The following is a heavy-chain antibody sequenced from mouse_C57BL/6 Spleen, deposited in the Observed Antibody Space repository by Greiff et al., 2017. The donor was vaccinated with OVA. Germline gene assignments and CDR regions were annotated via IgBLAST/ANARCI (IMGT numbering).Heavy chain of an antibody. J-gene: IGHJ3*01. CDR2: IYPGSGNT. CDR3: APLPWFAY. CDR1: GYSFTSYY. Sequence: QVQLKESGPELVKPGASVKISCKASGYSFTSYYIHWVKQRPGQGLEWIGWIYPGSGNTKYNEKFKGKATLTADTSSSTAYMQLSSLTSEDSAVYYCAPLPWFAYWGQGTLVTVSA. V-gene: IGHV1-66*01.